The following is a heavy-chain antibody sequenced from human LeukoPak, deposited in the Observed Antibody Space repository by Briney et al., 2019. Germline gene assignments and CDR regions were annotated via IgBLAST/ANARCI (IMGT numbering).Heavy chain of an antibody. CDR1: RGSVSSSIYY. V-gene: IGHV4-39*07. J-gene: IGHJ3*02. CDR3: ARGWWELRAFDI. Sequence: SETLSLTCTVSRGSVSSSIYYWGWIRQPPGKGLEWIGSIPYSGSTYYNPSLKSRVTISVDTSKNQFSLKLSSVTAAGTAVYYCARGWWELRAFDIWGQGTMVTVSS. CDR2: IPYSGST. D-gene: IGHD1-26*01.